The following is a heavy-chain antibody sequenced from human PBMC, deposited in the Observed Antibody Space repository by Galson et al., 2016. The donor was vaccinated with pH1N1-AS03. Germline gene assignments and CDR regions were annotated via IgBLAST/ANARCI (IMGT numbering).Heavy chain of an antibody. CDR1: GFTVTSFG. D-gene: IGHD2-21*01. Sequence: SLRLSCAASGFTVTSFGMTWVRQAPGKGLQWVSTISGLGESTKYADSVKGRFTVSRDSGKNSVELQMNSLGAEDTAVYYCARDSPTTLIGGEVWGQGTLVTVSS. CDR3: ARDSPTTLIGGEV. J-gene: IGHJ4*02. V-gene: IGHV3-23*01. CDR2: ISGLGEST.